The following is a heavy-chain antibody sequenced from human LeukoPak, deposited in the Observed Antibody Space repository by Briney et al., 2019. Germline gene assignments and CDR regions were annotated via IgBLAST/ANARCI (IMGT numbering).Heavy chain of an antibody. CDR1: GGSISSSSYY. Sequence: PSETLSLTCTVSGGSISSSSYYWGWIRQPPGKGLEWIGSIYYSGSTYYNPSLKSRVTISVDTSKNQFSLKLSSVTAADTAVYYCASKMVAADYYYYMDVWGKGTTVTVSS. D-gene: IGHD2-8*01. V-gene: IGHV4-39*01. J-gene: IGHJ6*03. CDR3: ASKMVAADYYYYMDV. CDR2: IYYSGST.